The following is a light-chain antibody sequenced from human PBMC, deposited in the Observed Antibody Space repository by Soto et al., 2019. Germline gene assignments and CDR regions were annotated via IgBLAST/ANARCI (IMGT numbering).Light chain of an antibody. Sequence: QSALTQPASVSGSPGQSITISCTGTSSDVGGYNYVSWYQQHPGKAPKLMIYEVSNRPSGVSNRFSGSKSGNTASLTISGLQAEDEADYYCSSYTSSSPHVLGTGTKV. CDR2: EVS. J-gene: IGLJ1*01. CDR1: SSDVGGYNY. V-gene: IGLV2-14*01. CDR3: SSYTSSSPHV.